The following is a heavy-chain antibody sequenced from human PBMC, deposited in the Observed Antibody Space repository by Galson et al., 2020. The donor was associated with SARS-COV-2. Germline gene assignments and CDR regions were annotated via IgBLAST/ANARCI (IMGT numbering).Heavy chain of an antibody. CDR1: RYTFTSYG. CDR3: ARPSSWYPNKYYFDY. V-gene: IGHV1-18*04. Sequence: SVKVPCQDSRYTFTSYGIIWVRLAPGPRLEWMGLNSAYNVNTNYAQKLQGRVTITTDTSTSTAYIELRSLRSDDTAVYYCARPSSWYPNKYYFDYWGQGTLVTVSS. CDR2: NSAYNVNT. J-gene: IGHJ4*02. D-gene: IGHD6-13*01.